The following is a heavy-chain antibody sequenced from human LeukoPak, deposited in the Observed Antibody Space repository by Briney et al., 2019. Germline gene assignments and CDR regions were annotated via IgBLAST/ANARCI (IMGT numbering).Heavy chain of an antibody. V-gene: IGHV3-33*01. Sequence: GGSLRLSCAASGFTFSSYGMHWVRQAPGKGLEWVAVIWYDGSNKYYADSVKGRFTISRDNSKNTLYLQMNSLRAEDTAVYYCARDKRDGYNLGAFAIWGQGTMVTVSS. CDR1: GFTFSSYG. CDR3: ARDKRDGYNLGAFAI. J-gene: IGHJ3*02. CDR2: IWYDGSNK. D-gene: IGHD5-24*01.